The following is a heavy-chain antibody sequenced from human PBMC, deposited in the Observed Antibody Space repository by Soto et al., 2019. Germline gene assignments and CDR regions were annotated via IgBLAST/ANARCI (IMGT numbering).Heavy chain of an antibody. D-gene: IGHD3-3*01. CDR2: INAGNGNT. CDR1: GYTFTSYA. Sequence: ASVKVSCKASGYTFTSYAMHWVRQAPGQRLEWMGWINAGNGNTKYSQKFQGRVTITRDTSASTAYMELSSLRSEDTATYYCAHRREGGYDFWSGYYAPFLFDPWGQGTLVTVSS. V-gene: IGHV1-3*01. CDR3: AHRREGGYDFWSGYYAPFLFDP. J-gene: IGHJ5*02.